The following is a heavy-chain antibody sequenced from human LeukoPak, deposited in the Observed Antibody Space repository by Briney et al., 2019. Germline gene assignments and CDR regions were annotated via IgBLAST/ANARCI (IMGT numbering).Heavy chain of an antibody. V-gene: IGHV4-39*01. Sequence: SETLCLTCSVSGVSISSSSYYWGWIRQPPGKGLEWIGNIFYGGDTYYNPSLKSRVTISADTSKNQFSLKLSSVTAADTALYYCARHVYHTSTDYWGQGTLVTVSS. D-gene: IGHD2-2*01. CDR3: ARHVYHTSTDY. CDR1: GVSISSSSYY. J-gene: IGHJ4*02. CDR2: IFYGGDT.